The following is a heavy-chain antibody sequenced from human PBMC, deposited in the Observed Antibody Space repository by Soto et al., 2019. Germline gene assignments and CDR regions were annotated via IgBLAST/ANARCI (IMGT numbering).Heavy chain of an antibody. Sequence: SVKVSCKASGGTFSSYAISWVRQAPGQGLEWMGGIIPIFGTANYAQKFQGRVTITADKSTSTAYMELSSLRSEDTAVYYRARDSWRSTVTTSPPGYWGQGTLVTVSS. V-gene: IGHV1-69*06. J-gene: IGHJ4*02. CDR2: IIPIFGTA. CDR1: GGTFSSYA. CDR3: ARDSWRSTVTTSPPGY. D-gene: IGHD4-17*01.